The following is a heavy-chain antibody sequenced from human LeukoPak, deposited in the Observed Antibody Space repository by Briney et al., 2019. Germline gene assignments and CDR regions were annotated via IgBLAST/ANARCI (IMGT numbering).Heavy chain of an antibody. CDR1: GFTFSGSD. CDR2: IWHDGSIE. Sequence: GRSLRLSCAASGFTFSGSDMHWVRQAPGKGLKWVAVIWHDGSIESYADSVKGRFTVSRDNSKTTLYLQMNSLRAEDTAVYYCATEPLNDYGMGDWGQGTTVTVSS. J-gene: IGHJ6*02. V-gene: IGHV3-33*03. CDR3: ATEPLNDYGMGD.